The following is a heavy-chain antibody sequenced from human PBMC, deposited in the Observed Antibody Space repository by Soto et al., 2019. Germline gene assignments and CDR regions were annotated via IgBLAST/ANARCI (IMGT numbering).Heavy chain of an antibody. CDR1: GYTFKSYQ. J-gene: IGHJ4*02. CDR2: INISNGNT. CDR3: AGQYSSSSVEF. Sequence: ASVKVSCKASGYTFKSYQIYWVRQAPGQRLECMGWINISNGNTEYSQNFQGRVTMTRDTSASTAYMELNSLRAEDTAVYYCAGQYSSSSVEFWGQGTLVTVSS. D-gene: IGHD6-6*01. V-gene: IGHV1-3*04.